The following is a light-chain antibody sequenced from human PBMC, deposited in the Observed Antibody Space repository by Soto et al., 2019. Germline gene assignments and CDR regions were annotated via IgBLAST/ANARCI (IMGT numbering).Light chain of an antibody. CDR1: QSISSY. V-gene: IGKV1-39*01. CDR3: QQNYRTPVT. Sequence: DIQMTQSPSSLSASVGDKVTSTYRASQSISSYLNWYQQKPGKAPKLLIYAASSLQSGVPSRFSGSGSGTQFTLTISTLQPEDFATYYCQQNYRTPVTFGQGTRLE. CDR2: AAS. J-gene: IGKJ5*01.